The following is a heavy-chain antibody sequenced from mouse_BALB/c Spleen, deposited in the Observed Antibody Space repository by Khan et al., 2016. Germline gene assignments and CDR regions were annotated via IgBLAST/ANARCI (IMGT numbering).Heavy chain of an antibody. CDR1: GFSLTSYG. CDR2: IWAGGST. CDR3: ASVYYRYDVKGYYFDY. D-gene: IGHD2-14*01. J-gene: IGHJ2*01. V-gene: IGHV2-9*02. Sequence: QVQLKQSGPGLVAPSQSLSITCTVSGFSLTSYGVHWVRQPPGKGLEWLGVIWAGGSTNYNSALMSRLSISKDNSKSQVFLKMNSLQTDDTAMYYCASVYYRYDVKGYYFDYWGQGTTLTVSS.